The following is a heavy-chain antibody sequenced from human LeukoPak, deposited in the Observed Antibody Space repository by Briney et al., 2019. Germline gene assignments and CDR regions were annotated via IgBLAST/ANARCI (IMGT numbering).Heavy chain of an antibody. CDR3: ARNNGMDV. V-gene: IGHV3-7*03. CDR2: VNRDGSET. CDR1: GFTLSNHW. J-gene: IGHJ6*02. Sequence: GSLRLSCAASGFTLSNHWMTWVRQVPGRGPEWVANVNRDGSETYYLGSVKGRFTISKDNAKNSLYLQMNSLRAEDTALYHCARNNGMDVWGQGTTVIVSS.